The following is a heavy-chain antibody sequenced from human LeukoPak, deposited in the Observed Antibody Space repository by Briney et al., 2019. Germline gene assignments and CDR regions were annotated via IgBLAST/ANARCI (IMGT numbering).Heavy chain of an antibody. J-gene: IGHJ6*02. CDR2: INPSGGST. Sequence: ASVKVSCKASGYTFTSYYMHWVRQAPGQGLEWMGIINPSGGSTSYAQKFQGRVTMTTDTSTSTVYMELSSLRSEDTAVCYCARDTGFGSGRTKDYYHGRHVGAQGPSVPVSS. D-gene: IGHD3-10*01. CDR1: GYTFTSYY. CDR3: ARDTGFGSGRTKDYYHGRHV. V-gene: IGHV1-46*01.